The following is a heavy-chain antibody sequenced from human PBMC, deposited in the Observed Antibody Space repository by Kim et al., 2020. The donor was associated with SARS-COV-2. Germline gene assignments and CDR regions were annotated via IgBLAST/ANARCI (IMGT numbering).Heavy chain of an antibody. J-gene: IGHJ6*02. CDR3: AKDRNSWAAGAYYGMDV. Sequence: VKGRFTISRDNSKNTLYLQRNSLRAEDTAVYYCAKDRNSWAAGAYYGMDVWGQGTTVTVSS. D-gene: IGHD1-26*01. V-gene: IGHV3-30*02.